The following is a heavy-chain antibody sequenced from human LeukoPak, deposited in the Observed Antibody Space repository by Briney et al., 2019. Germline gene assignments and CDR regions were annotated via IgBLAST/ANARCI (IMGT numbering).Heavy chain of an antibody. CDR1: GFTFNDYG. CDR3: AMLRGIAAGGRGG. Sequence: PGGSLRLSCAASGFTFNDYGMNWVRLAPGKGLEWVACINCNGGSTGYADSVKGRFTISRDNANNSLYLHMNSLRAEDTALYYCAMLRGIAAGGRGGWGQGTLVTVSS. CDR2: INCNGGST. J-gene: IGHJ4*02. D-gene: IGHD6-13*01. V-gene: IGHV3-20*04.